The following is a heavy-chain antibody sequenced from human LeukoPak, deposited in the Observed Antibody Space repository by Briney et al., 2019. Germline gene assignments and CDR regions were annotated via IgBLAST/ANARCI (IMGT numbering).Heavy chain of an antibody. CDR3: ARVKRPKFHGPLFDY. CDR2: INHDGST. D-gene: IGHD5-24*01. J-gene: IGHJ4*02. CDR1: GGSFSGYY. V-gene: IGHV4-34*01. Sequence: KSSETLSLTCAVYGGSFSGYYWTWIRQPPGKGLEWIGEINHDGSTNYNSSLKSRLTISVDTSKNQFSLKLSSVTAADTAVYYCARVKRPKFHGPLFDYWGQGTLVTVSS.